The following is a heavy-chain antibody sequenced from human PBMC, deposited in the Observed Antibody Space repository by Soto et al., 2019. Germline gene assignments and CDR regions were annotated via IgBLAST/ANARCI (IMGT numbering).Heavy chain of an antibody. J-gene: IGHJ4*02. CDR2: IYYSGST. CDR1: GGSISSYY. V-gene: IGHV4-59*01. CDR3: ARVRDYSNYYFVY. D-gene: IGHD4-4*01. Sequence: SETLSLTCTVSGGSISSYYWSWIRQPPGKGLEWIGYIYYSGSTNYNPSLKSRVTISVDTSKNQFSLKLSSVTAADTAVYYCARVRDYSNYYFVYWGQGTLVTVSS.